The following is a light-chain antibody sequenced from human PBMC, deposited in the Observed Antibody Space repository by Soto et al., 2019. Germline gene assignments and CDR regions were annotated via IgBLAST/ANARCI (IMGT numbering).Light chain of an antibody. V-gene: IGLV2-8*01. CDR3: SSYAGSNNVI. CDR2: EVT. CDR1: SSDVGGNNY. Sequence: QSVLTQPPSASGSPGQSGALSCTGTSSDVGGNNYVSWYQQHPGKAPKLMVYEVTKRPSGVPDRFSGSKSGNTASLTVSGLQAEDEADYYCSSYAGSNNVIFGGGTKVTVL. J-gene: IGLJ2*01.